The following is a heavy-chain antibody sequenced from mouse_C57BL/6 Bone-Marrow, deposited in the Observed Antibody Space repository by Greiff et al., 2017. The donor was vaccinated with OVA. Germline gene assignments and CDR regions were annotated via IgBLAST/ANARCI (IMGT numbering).Heavy chain of an antibody. D-gene: IGHD2-1*01. J-gene: IGHJ3*01. Sequence: EVQLVESGGGLVQPKGSLKLSCAASGFSFNTYAMNWVRQAPGKGLEWVARIRSKSNNYATYYADSVKDRFTISRDDSESMLYLQMNNLKTEDTAMYYGGRDGDGNYEGFAYWGQGTLVTVSA. CDR3: GRDGDGNYEGFAY. CDR2: IRSKSNNYAT. CDR1: GFSFNTYA. V-gene: IGHV10-1*01.